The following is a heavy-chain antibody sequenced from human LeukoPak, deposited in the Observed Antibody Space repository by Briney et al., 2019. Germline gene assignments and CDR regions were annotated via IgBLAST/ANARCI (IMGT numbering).Heavy chain of an antibody. J-gene: IGHJ4*02. CDR1: GYTFTGYY. CDR3: ARARYSGYGLDY. CDR2: INPNSGGT. V-gene: IGHV1-2*02. D-gene: IGHD5-12*01. Sequence: GASVKVSCKASGYTFTGYYMHWVRQAPGQGLEWMGWINPNSGGTNYAQKFQGRVTMTIDTSITTAYMELSRLRSDDTAVYYCARARYSGYGLDYWGQGTLVTVSS.